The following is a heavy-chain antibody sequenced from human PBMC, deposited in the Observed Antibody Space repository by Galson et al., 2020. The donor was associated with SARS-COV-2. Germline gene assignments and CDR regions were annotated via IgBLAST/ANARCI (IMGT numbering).Heavy chain of an antibody. J-gene: IGHJ4*02. V-gene: IGHV5-51*01. CDR1: GYSFTNQW. Sequence: GESLKLSCKGSGYSFTNQWIAWVRQMPGRGLEWMGIIYPGDSDTRYSPSFQGQVTISADKSINTAYLQWSSLKASDTAVYYCARQITSFGTNDYWGQGSLVTVAA. CDR2: IYPGDSDT. D-gene: IGHD1-1*01. CDR3: ARQITSFGTNDY.